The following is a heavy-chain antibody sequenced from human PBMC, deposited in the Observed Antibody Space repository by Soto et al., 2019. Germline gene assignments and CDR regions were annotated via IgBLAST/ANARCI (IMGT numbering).Heavy chain of an antibody. J-gene: IGHJ6*02. V-gene: IGHV4-59*01. Sequence: PSETLSLTCTVSGGSISSYYWSWIRQPPGKGLGWIGYIYYSGSTNYNPSLKSRVTISVDTPENQFSLKLSSVTAADTAVYYCARGLEEYQPYYYYYGMDVWGQGTTVTVSS. D-gene: IGHD2-2*01. CDR1: GGSISSYY. CDR3: ARGLEEYQPYYYYYGMDV. CDR2: IYYSGST.